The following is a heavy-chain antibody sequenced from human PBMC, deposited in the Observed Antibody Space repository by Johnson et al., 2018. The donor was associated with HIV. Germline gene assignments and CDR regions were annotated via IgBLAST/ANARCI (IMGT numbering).Heavy chain of an antibody. CDR2: IKQDGSDT. V-gene: IGHV3-7*05. CDR3: ARDKYYLTAITGSAFDI. D-gene: IGHD2/OR15-2a*01. CDR1: EFTFRDYW. J-gene: IGHJ3*02. Sequence: VQLVESGGGLVQPGGSLRLSCAASEFTFRDYWMAWVHQAPGRGLEWVANIKQDGSDTYYLDSVKGRFTISRDNTKNSLFLQMDTLRAGDTAVYYCARDKYYLTAITGSAFDIWGQGTRVTVSS.